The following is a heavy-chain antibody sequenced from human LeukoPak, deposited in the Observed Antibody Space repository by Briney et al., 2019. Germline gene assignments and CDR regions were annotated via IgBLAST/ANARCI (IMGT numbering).Heavy chain of an antibody. CDR1: GFTFSDYY. Sequence: GGSLRLSCAASGFTFSDYYMSWIRQAPGKGLEWVSYISSSSSYTNYADSVKGRFTISRDNAKNSLYLQMNSLRAEDTAVYYCASGGGDQYYFDYWGPGTLVTVSS. CDR3: ASGGGDQYYFDY. CDR2: ISSSSSYT. V-gene: IGHV3-11*03. J-gene: IGHJ4*02. D-gene: IGHD3-16*01.